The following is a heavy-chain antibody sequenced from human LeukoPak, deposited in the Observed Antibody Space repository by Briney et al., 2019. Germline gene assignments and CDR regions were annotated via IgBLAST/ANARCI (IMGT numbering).Heavy chain of an antibody. D-gene: IGHD2-21*02. Sequence: PSETLSLTCIVSGGSISSYYWSWIRQPAGKGLEWIGRIYTSGSTNYNPSLKSRVTISADTSKNQFSLELSSVTAADTAVYYCARVPARRVVTTPTYFDYWGQGTLVTVSS. CDR2: IYTSGST. CDR3: ARVPARRVVTTPTYFDY. CDR1: GGSISSYY. V-gene: IGHV4-4*07. J-gene: IGHJ4*01.